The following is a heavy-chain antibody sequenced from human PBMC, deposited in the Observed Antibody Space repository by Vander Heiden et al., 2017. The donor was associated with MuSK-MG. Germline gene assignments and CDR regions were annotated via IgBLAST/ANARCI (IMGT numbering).Heavy chain of an antibody. V-gene: IGHV4-34*01. Sequence: QVQLQQWGAGLLKPSETLSLTCAVYGGSFSGYYWSWIRQPPGKGLEWIGEINHSGSTNYNPALKSRVTISVDTSKNQFSLKLSSVTAADTAVYYFARGSQGLLGAFDIWGQGTMVTVSS. D-gene: IGHD6-19*01. J-gene: IGHJ3*02. CDR3: ARGSQGLLGAFDI. CDR2: INHSGST. CDR1: GGSFSGYY.